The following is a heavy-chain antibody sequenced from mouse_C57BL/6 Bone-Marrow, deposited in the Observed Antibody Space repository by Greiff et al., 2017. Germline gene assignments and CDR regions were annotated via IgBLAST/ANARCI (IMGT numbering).Heavy chain of an antibody. Sequence: VQLQQSGAELARPGASVKLSCKASGYTFTSYGISWVKQRTGQGLEWIGEIYPRSGNTYYNEKFKGKATLTADKSSSTAYMELRSLTSEDSAVYFCARWRTSYLPWTWFAYWGQGTLVTVSA. CDR2: IYPRSGNT. CDR1: GYTFTSYG. CDR3: ARWRTSYLPWTWFAY. J-gene: IGHJ3*01. V-gene: IGHV1-81*01. D-gene: IGHD1-1*01.